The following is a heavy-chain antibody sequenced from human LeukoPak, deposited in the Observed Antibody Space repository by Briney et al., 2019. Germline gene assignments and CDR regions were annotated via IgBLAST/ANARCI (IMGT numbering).Heavy chain of an antibody. Sequence: PSETLSLTCTVSGGSISSGGYYWSWIRQHPGKGLEWIGIIDTRETTYYNPSLKARVTISVDTSKNQLSLKLSSVTAADTAVYYCARHDGHWGDYKYYMDVWNKGTTVTVSS. V-gene: IGHV4-31*03. CDR2: IDTRETT. J-gene: IGHJ6*03. D-gene: IGHD3-9*01. CDR3: ARHDGHWGDYKYYMDV. CDR1: GGSISSGGYY.